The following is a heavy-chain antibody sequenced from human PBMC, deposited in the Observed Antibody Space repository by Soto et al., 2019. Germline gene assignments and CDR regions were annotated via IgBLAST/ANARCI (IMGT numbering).Heavy chain of an antibody. Sequence: QVQLVESGGGVVQPGRSLRLSCAASGFTFSTYGMHWVRQAPGKGLEWVAVIWYDGSDKYYADSVKGRFTISRDNSKNTLYLQMNSLRAEDTAVYYCGRGGCDFWSGKDVWCQGTTITVSS. J-gene: IGHJ6*02. CDR3: GRGGCDFWSGKDV. CDR2: IWYDGSDK. D-gene: IGHD3-3*01. V-gene: IGHV3-33*01. CDR1: GFTFSTYG.